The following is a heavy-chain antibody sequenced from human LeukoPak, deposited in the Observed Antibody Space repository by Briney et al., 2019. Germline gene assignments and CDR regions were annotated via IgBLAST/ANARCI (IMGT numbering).Heavy chain of an antibody. CDR1: DGSISTYY. V-gene: IGHV4-59*01. D-gene: IGHD1-26*01. CDR2: VYYSGST. J-gene: IGHJ6*02. Sequence: SETLSLTCTVSDGSISTYYGTWIRQPPGKGLGWIGYVYYSGSTNYNPALKSRVTISVDTSKNQFSLNLSSVTAADTAVYYCARENSGSYNYYYGMDVWRQGTTVTVSS. CDR3: ARENSGSYNYYYGMDV.